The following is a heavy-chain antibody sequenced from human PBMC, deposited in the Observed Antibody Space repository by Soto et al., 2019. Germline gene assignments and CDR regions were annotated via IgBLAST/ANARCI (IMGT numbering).Heavy chain of an antibody. D-gene: IGHD2-21*02. CDR1: GYSFTSYW. CDR2: IYPGDSDT. V-gene: IGHV5-51*01. J-gene: IGHJ4*02. Sequence: GESLKISCKGSGYSFTSYWIGWVRQMPGKGLEWMGIIYPGDSDTRYSPSFQGQVTISADKSISTAYLQWSSLKASDTAMYYCARSGYCGGDCYTFDYWGQATLVTVSS. CDR3: ARSGYCGGDCYTFDY.